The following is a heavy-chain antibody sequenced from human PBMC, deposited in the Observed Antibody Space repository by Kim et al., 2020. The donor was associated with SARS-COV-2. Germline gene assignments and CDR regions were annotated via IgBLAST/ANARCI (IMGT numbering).Heavy chain of an antibody. J-gene: IGHJ4*02. CDR1: GLPFRTSV. D-gene: IGHD6-6*01. CDR3: TGVLDFDY. V-gene: IGHV3-74*01. CDR2: INSDGSET. Sequence: SLLLSCSASGLPFRTSVMPFFLPSPFPLLVWVSHINSDGSETTYPDSLKGRLHMCRDPSQNTLYLQMNSLRPEDTGVYYCTGVLDFDYWGQGTPVTVSS.